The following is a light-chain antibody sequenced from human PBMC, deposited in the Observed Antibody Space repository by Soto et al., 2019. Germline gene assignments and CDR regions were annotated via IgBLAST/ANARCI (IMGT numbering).Light chain of an antibody. V-gene: IGKV1-9*01. J-gene: IGKJ4*01. CDR3: QQINDYPLP. CDR1: QGVRGN. CDR2: AAS. Sequence: DIQLTQSPSFLSASVGDRITITCRASQGVRGNLAWYQQKPGKAPKLLISAASSLQSGVPSRFSGSGSGTEFTLTISCLQPEEFATYYCQQINDYPLPFGGGTKVDIK.